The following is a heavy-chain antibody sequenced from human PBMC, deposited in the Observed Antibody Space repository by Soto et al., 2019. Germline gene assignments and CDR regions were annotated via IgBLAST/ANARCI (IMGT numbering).Heavy chain of an antibody. Sequence: QVQLVQSGAEVRKHGSSVKVSCQASGDTFASDSINWVRQAPGHGREWIGGIIPMLEKPRYAQKFQDRVTMTADESANTGYMELRSLTADDTAVYFCARLGRGAFDPWGPGTPVTVSS. CDR2: IIPMLEKP. J-gene: IGHJ5*02. D-gene: IGHD7-27*01. CDR3: ARLGRGAFDP. V-gene: IGHV1-69*01. CDR1: GDTFASDS.